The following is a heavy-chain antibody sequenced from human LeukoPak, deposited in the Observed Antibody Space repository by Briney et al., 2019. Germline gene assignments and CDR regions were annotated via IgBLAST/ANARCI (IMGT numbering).Heavy chain of an antibody. D-gene: IGHD2-2*01. J-gene: IGHJ6*04. Sequence: PGGSLRLSCATSGFTFSSYEMTWVRQARGRGLEGISFISGSGGTSYYAGSVKGGFTISIDNPRNSLYLQMTSLRAEDTAVYYCARNRGSASYFYYDMDVWGKGTSVTVSS. CDR1: GFTFSSYE. V-gene: IGHV3-48*03. CDR3: ARNRGSASYFYYDMDV. CDR2: ISGSGGTS.